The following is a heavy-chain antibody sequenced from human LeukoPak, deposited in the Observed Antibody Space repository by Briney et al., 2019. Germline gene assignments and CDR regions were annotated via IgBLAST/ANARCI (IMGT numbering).Heavy chain of an antibody. V-gene: IGHV5-51*01. D-gene: IGHD1-1*01. Sequence: GESLKISCKISGYILTNNWIGWVRQVPGKGLEWMGLIYPGDSDTTYSPSFQGQVTISADKSISTAYLQWNSLKVSDTAFYYCARYGELPYYFDYWGQGTLVTVSS. CDR3: ARYGELPYYFDY. CDR1: GYILTNNW. J-gene: IGHJ4*02. CDR2: IYPGDSDT.